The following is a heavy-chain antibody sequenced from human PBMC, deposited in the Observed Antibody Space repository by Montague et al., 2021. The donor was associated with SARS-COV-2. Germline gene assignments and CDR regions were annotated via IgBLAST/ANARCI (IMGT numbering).Heavy chain of an antibody. Sequence: PPLVKPTQTLTLTCTFSGFSVSTSGLCVSWIRQPPGKALEWLALIDRDDDTYYSTSLKTRLAISKDTSKNQVVLTMTDMDPVDTGTYYCARIPEYSSGGGPDWYFDLWGRGTLVTVSS. CDR3: ARIPEYSSGGGPDWYFDL. J-gene: IGHJ2*01. CDR1: GFSVSTSGLC. CDR2: IDRDDDT. D-gene: IGHD6-19*01. V-gene: IGHV2-70*01.